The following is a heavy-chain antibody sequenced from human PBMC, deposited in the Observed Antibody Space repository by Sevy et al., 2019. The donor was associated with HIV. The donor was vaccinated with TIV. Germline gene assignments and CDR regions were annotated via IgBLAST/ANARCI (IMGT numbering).Heavy chain of an antibody. CDR1: GYTLTELS. CDR3: ATAVMITFGGVIANDY. CDR2: FDPEDGET. V-gene: IGHV1-24*01. D-gene: IGHD3-16*02. Sequence: ASVKVSCKVSGYTLTELSMHWVRQAPGKGLEWMGGFDPEDGETIYAQKFQGRVTMTEDTSTDTAYMGLGSLGSEDTAVYYCATAVMITFGGVIANDYWGQGTLVTVSS. J-gene: IGHJ4*02.